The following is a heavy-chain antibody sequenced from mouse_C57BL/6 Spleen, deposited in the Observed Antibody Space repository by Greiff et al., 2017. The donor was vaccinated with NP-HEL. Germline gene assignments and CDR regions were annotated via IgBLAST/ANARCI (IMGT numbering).Heavy chain of an antibody. CDR2: IYPGSGST. CDR3: ARCDSNYPYAMDY. D-gene: IGHD2-5*01. CDR1: GYTFTSYW. J-gene: IGHJ4*01. V-gene: IGHV1-55*01. Sequence: QVQLQQPGAELVKPGASVKMSCKASGYTFTSYWITWVKQRPGQGLEWIGDIYPGSGSTNYNEKFKSKATLTVDTSSSTAYMQLSSLTSEDSAVYYGARCDSNYPYAMDYWGQGTSVTVSS.